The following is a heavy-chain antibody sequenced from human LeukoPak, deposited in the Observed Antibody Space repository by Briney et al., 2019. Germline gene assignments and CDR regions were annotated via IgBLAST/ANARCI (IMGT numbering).Heavy chain of an antibody. Sequence: QSGGSLRLSCAASGFTFSNYAMSWVRQAPGKGLEWVSAISGSGGSTYYADSVKGRFTISRDNSKNTVYLQMNSLRADDTAVYYCAKAPGGIVGYWGQGTLVTVSS. J-gene: IGHJ4*02. D-gene: IGHD3-16*01. CDR1: GFTFSNYA. CDR2: ISGSGGST. CDR3: AKAPGGIVGY. V-gene: IGHV3-23*01.